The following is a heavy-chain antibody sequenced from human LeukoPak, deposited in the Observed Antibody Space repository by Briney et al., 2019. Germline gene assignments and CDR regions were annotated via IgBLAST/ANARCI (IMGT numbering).Heavy chain of an antibody. J-gene: IGHJ4*02. CDR3: AKIPRKGYYDSSVVPFSGN. CDR1: GGSISRSSYY. CDR2: IYYSGST. Sequence: SETLSLTCIVSGGSISRSSYYWGWIRQPPGKGLEWIGSIYYSGSTYYNPSLKSRVTISVDTSKNQFSLKLSSVTAADTAVYYCAKIPRKGYYDSSVVPFSGNWGQGTLVTVSS. V-gene: IGHV4-39*01. D-gene: IGHD3-22*01.